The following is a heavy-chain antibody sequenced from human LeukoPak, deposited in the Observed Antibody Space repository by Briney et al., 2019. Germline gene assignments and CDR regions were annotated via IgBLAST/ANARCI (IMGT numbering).Heavy chain of an antibody. CDR1: GGSISSYY. CDR2: IYYSGST. CDR3: ARVRSGSYSLSLDY. J-gene: IGHJ4*02. Sequence: PSETLSLTCTVSGGSISSYYWSWIRQPPGKGLEWIGYIYYSGSTNYNPSLKSRVTISVDTSKNQFSLKLSSVTAADTAVYYCARVRSGSYSLSLDYWGQGTLVTVSS. V-gene: IGHV4-59*01. D-gene: IGHD1-26*01.